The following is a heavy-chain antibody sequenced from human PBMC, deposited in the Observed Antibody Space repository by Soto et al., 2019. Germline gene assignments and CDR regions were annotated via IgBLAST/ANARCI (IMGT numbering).Heavy chain of an antibody. J-gene: IGHJ5*02. Sequence: QVQLVQSGAEVKKPGASVKVSCKASGYTFTSYGISWVRQAPGQGLEWMGRISTYNGNTNYAQKLQGRVTMTTDTTTSTAYMELRSLRSDDPAVYYCARDRRYNWNYGWFDPWCQGTLVTVSS. V-gene: IGHV1-18*01. D-gene: IGHD1-7*01. CDR3: ARDRRYNWNYGWFDP. CDR1: GYTFTSYG. CDR2: ISTYNGNT.